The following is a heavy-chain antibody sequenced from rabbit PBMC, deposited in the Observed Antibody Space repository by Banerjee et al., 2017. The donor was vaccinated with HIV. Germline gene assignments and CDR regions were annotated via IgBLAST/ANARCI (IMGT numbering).Heavy chain of an antibody. CDR2: IDPVFGST. CDR3: ARGHSSYPYYFDL. V-gene: IGHV1S47*01. CDR1: GFDFSSYG. J-gene: IGHJ4*01. Sequence: QEQLVESGGGLVQPGGSLKLSCKASGFDFSSYGVSWVRQAPGKGLEWIGYIDPVFGSTYYASWVNGRFTISSHNAQNTLYLQLNSLTAADTATYFCARGHSSYPYYFDLWGQGTLVTVS. D-gene: IGHD8-1*01.